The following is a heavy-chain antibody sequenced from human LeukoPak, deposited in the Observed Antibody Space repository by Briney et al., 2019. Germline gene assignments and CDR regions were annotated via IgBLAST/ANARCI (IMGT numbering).Heavy chain of an antibody. V-gene: IGHV3-53*01. CDR1: KFTVSSNY. D-gene: IGHD2-2*03. J-gene: IGHJ4*02. CDR3: AKDSHWILFDD. Sequence: GGSLRLSCAASKFTVSSNYMSWVRQAPGKGLEWVSEIYSEGSTYYAASVKGRFSISRDNSKNTVYLQMNSLRDEDTAVYYCAKDSHWILFDDWGQGTLVTVSS. CDR2: IYSEGST.